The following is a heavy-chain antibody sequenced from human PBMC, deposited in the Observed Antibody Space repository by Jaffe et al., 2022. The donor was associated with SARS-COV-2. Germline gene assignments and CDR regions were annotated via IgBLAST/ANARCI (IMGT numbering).Heavy chain of an antibody. Sequence: QVQLVQSGAEVKKPGASVKVSCKASGYTFNSYYMHWVRQAPGQGPEWMGIINPRDNSANYAQKFQGRVTMTWDTSTSTGYMDLSSLTSEDTAVYYCARDILLGIPVAGYWGQGTLVVVSS. CDR3: ARDILLGIPVAGY. D-gene: IGHD6-19*01. CDR2: INPRDNSA. V-gene: IGHV1-46*02. J-gene: IGHJ4*02. CDR1: GYTFNSYY.